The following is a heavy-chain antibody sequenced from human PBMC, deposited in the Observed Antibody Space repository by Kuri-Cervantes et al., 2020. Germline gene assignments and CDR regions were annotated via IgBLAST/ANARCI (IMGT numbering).Heavy chain of an antibody. CDR3: AGRTHYSDFSGSLDF. CDR2: FYHGGDT. D-gene: IGHD6-19*01. Sequence: SETLSLTCSVSGVSTDTDSYNWAWIRQPPGKGLEWIATFYHGGDTYSNSSLRSRMRVSIDTSNNQLSLRLDSVTATDTAVYYCAGRTHYSDFSGSLDFWGQGTLVTVSS. J-gene: IGHJ4*02. V-gene: IGHV4-39*01. CDR1: GVSTDTDSYN.